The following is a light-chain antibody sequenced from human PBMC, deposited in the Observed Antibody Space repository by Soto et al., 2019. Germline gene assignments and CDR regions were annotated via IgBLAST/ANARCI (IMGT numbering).Light chain of an antibody. J-gene: IGLJ1*01. CDR2: DIS. CDR1: TGAVTGGHY. V-gene: IGLV7-46*01. Sequence: QAVVTQAPSLTVSPGGTVTLTCGSSTGAVTGGHYPYWFQQKPGQAPRTLIYDISNKHSWSTARFSASFLGGKAALTLSGAQPEDEAEYYCLISYSGARVFGTGTKLTVL. CDR3: LISYSGARV.